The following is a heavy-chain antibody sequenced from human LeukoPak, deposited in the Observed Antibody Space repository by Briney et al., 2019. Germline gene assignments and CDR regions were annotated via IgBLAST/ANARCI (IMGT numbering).Heavy chain of an antibody. CDR2: IYYSGSI. V-gene: IGHV4-39*01. Sequence: SETLSLTCTVSGGSISSSSYYWGWIRQPPGKGLEWIGSIYYSGSIYYNPSLKSRVTISVDTSKNQFSLKLSSVTAADTAVYYCATVARPIVGATTDDYWGQGTPVTVSS. CDR1: GGSISSSSYY. J-gene: IGHJ4*02. CDR3: ATVARPIVGATTDDY. D-gene: IGHD1-26*01.